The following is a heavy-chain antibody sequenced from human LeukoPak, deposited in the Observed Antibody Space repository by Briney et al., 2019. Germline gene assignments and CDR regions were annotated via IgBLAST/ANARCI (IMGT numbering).Heavy chain of an antibody. CDR1: GYTFTSYY. CDR3: ARDRDGSYNFDY. CDR2: INPSGGST. D-gene: IGHD1-26*01. Sequence: GASVKLSCKASGYTFTSYYMHWVRQAPAQGLGWMGIINPSGGSTSYAQKFQGRVTMTRDMSTSTVYMELSSLRSEDTAVYYCARDRDGSYNFDYWGQGTLVTVSS. J-gene: IGHJ4*02. V-gene: IGHV1-46*01.